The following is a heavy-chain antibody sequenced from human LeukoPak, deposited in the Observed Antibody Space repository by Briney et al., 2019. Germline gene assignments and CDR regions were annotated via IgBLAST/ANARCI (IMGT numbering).Heavy chain of an antibody. D-gene: IGHD3-10*01. J-gene: IGHJ6*04. CDR1: GFTFSSHC. V-gene: IGHV3-21*01. CDR2: ISSSSSYI. CDR3: ARDLMVRGVISHSRGMDV. Sequence: GGSLRLSCAASGFTFSSHCMNWVRQPPGKGLEWVSSISSSSSYIYYADSVKGRFTISRDNAKNSLYLQMNSLRAEDTAVYYCARDLMVRGVISHSRGMDVWGKGTTVTVSS.